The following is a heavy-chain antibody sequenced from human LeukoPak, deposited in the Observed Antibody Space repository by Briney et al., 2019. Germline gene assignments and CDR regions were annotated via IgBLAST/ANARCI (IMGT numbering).Heavy chain of an antibody. D-gene: IGHD4-17*01. V-gene: IGHV1-8*03. CDR2: MNPNSGNT. CDR1: GYTFTNYD. CDR3: ARYGHSPFFDY. Sequence: GASVKVSCKASGYTFTNYDINWVRQATGQGLEWMGWMNPNSGNTGYGQKFQGRVTITRNTSISTAYMELSSLRSEDTAVYFCARYGHSPFFDYWGQGTLVIVSS. J-gene: IGHJ4*02.